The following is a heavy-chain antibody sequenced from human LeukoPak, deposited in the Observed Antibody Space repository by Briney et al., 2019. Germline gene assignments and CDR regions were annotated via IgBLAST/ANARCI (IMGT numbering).Heavy chain of an antibody. J-gene: IGHJ4*02. CDR1: GGFISSSSYY. CDR3: ARFSDSSSWDY. V-gene: IGHV4-39*01. D-gene: IGHD6-13*01. CDR2: IYYSGST. Sequence: PSETLSLTCTVSGGFISSSSYYWGWIRQPPGKGLEWIGSIYYSGSTYYNPSLKSRVTISVDTSKNQFSLKLSSVTAADTAVYYCARFSDSSSWDYWGQGTLVTVSS.